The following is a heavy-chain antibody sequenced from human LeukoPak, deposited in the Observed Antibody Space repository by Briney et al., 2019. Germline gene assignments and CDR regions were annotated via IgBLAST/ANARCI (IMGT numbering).Heavy chain of an antibody. Sequence: PGGSLRLSCAASGFTFSSYWMSWVRQAPGKGLEWVANIKQDGSEKYYVDSVKGRFTISRDNAKNSLYCARVAKYYYGSETYYFFEHWGQGTPVTASS. CDR2: IKQDGSEK. D-gene: IGHD3-10*01. CDR3: FEH. J-gene: IGHJ4*02. CDR1: GFTFSSYW. V-gene: IGHV3-7*01.